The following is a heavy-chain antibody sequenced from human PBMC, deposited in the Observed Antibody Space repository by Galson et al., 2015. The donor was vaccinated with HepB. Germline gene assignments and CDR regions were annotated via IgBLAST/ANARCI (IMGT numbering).Heavy chain of an antibody. Sequence: SLRLSCAASGFTFSSYGMHWARQAPGKGLEWVAVIWYDGGNKYYADSAKGRFTISRDNSKNTLYLQMNSLRAEDTAVYYCARRGFWNYAQRDAFDIWGQGTMVTVSS. CDR1: GFTFSSYG. V-gene: IGHV3-33*01. CDR3: ARRGFWNYAQRDAFDI. D-gene: IGHD1-7*01. CDR2: IWYDGGNK. J-gene: IGHJ3*02.